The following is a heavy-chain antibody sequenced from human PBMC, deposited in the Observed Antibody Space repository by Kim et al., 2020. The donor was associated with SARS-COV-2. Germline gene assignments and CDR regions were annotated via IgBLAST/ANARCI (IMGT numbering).Heavy chain of an antibody. CDR3: AKGGLYFEH. J-gene: IGHJ4*02. V-gene: IGHV3-23*01. CDR2: TTGNGGSR. Sequence: GGSLRLSCSASGFEFNPYFMAWVRQAPGKGLEWVSYTTGNGGSRYYADSVRGRFTISRDNSRNTLYLQLTSLRVDDTAVYYCAKGGLYFEHWGQGTLVTVSS. CDR1: GFEFNPYF. D-gene: IGHD3-10*01.